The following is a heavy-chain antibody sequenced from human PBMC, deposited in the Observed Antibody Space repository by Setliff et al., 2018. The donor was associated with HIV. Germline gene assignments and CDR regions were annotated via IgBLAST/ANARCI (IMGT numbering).Heavy chain of an antibody. D-gene: IGHD4-4*01. V-gene: IGHV4-39*01. CDR1: GGSISSGSYY. J-gene: IGHJ6*03. Sequence: SETLSLTCTVSGGSISSGSYYWSWIRQPPGKGLEWIGEINESGSTNYSPSLKSRVTISVDTSKNQFSLKLSSVTAADTAVYYCARLDYSNYYSYYIDVWGEGTMVTVSS. CDR2: INESGST. CDR3: ARLDYSNYYSYYIDV.